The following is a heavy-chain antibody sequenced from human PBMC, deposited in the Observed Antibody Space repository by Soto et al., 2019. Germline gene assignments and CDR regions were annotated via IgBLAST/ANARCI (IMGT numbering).Heavy chain of an antibody. V-gene: IGHV3-23*01. Sequence: VGSLRLSCAASGFTFKSYAVSWVRQAPGKGLEWVSVITGSGDSTYYADSVKGRFTISRDNSKNTLYLQMNSLRAEDTAVYYCAKELRHDYNLAYFAHWAQGTPVTVSS. CDR2: ITGSGDST. CDR3: AKELRHDYNLAYFAH. CDR1: GFTFKSYA. D-gene: IGHD4-4*01. J-gene: IGHJ4*02.